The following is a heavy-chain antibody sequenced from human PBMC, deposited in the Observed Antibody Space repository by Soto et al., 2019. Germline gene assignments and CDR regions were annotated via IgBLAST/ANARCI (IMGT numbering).Heavy chain of an antibody. CDR3: ARGRNYYGSGSYYRGPALDV. D-gene: IGHD3-10*01. J-gene: IGHJ6*04. CDR2: INHSGST. CDR1: GGSFSGYY. Sequence: SETLSLTCAVYGGSFSGYYWSWIRQPPVKGLEWIGEINHSGSTNYNPSLKSRVTISVDTSENQFSLKLSSVTAADTAVYYCARGRNYYGSGSYYRGPALDVWGKGTTVTVSS. V-gene: IGHV4-34*01.